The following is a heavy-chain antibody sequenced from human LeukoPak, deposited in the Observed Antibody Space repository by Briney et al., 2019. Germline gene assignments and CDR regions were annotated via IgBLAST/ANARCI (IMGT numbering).Heavy chain of an antibody. D-gene: IGHD3-22*01. Sequence: ASVKVSCKVSGYTLTELSMHWVRQAPGKGLEWMGGFDPEDGETIYAQKFQGRVTMTEDTSTDTAYMELSSLRSEDTAVYYCATNYYDSSSYYSYFDYWGQGTLVTVSS. CDR2: FDPEDGET. J-gene: IGHJ4*02. CDR3: ATNYYDSSSYYSYFDY. CDR1: GYTLTELS. V-gene: IGHV1-24*01.